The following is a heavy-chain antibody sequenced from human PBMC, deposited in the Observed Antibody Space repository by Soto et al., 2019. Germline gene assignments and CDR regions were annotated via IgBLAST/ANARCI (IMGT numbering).Heavy chain of an antibody. V-gene: IGHV1-24*01. D-gene: IGHD5-18*01. CDR1: GYTLSEVS. CDR3: ATDPGYNYVMGFDH. J-gene: IGHJ4*02. Sequence: ASVKVSCKVSGYTLSEVSMHWVRQAPGKGLEWMGGFDPEDGETIYAQKFQGRVTMTEDTSTDTAYMELSSLRSEDTAVYYCATDPGYNYVMGFDHWGQGTQVTVPS. CDR2: FDPEDGET.